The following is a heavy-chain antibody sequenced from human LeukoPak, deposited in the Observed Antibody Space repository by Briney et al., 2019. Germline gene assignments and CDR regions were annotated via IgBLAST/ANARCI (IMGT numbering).Heavy chain of an antibody. CDR2: IYHSGRT. V-gene: IGHV4-31*03. D-gene: IGHD3-10*01. Sequence: PSQTLSLTCTVSGASISSGNYYCSWVRQHPGKGLEWIGFIYHSGRTHYNPSLNSRGTISPDTSMNQFSLKRSSVTAADTATYYCARGSQRSYGSGGYSFHFDSWGRGTLVTVSP. CDR3: ARGSQRSYGSGGYSFHFDS. CDR1: GASISSGNYY. J-gene: IGHJ4*02.